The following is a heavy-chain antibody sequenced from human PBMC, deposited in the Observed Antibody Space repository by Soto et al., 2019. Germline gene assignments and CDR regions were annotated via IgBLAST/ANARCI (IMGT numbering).Heavy chain of an antibody. Sequence: QVQLVQSGAEVKKPGASVKVSCKASGYTFTSYGISWVRQAPGQGLEWMGWISAYNGNTNYAQKLQGRVTMTTDTSTSTAYIELRSLRSDDTAVYYCARVSPLYSGYDELDYWGQGTLVTVSS. CDR3: ARVSPLYSGYDELDY. J-gene: IGHJ4*02. CDR2: ISAYNGNT. CDR1: GYTFTSYG. D-gene: IGHD5-12*01. V-gene: IGHV1-18*01.